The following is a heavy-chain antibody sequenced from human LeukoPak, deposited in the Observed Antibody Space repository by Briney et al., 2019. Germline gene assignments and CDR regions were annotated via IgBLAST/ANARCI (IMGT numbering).Heavy chain of an antibody. D-gene: IGHD6-13*01. Sequence: GGSLRLSCAASGFTFSSYAMSWVRQAPGKGLEWVSAISGSGGSTYYADSVKGRFTISRDNSKNTRYLQMNGLRAEDTAVYYCAKTTPTIEQLPQKGRIAAAGTWYFDYWGQGTLVTVSS. CDR3: AKTTPTIEQLPQKGRIAAAGTWYFDY. CDR1: GFTFSSYA. J-gene: IGHJ4*02. V-gene: IGHV3-23*01. CDR2: ISGSGGST.